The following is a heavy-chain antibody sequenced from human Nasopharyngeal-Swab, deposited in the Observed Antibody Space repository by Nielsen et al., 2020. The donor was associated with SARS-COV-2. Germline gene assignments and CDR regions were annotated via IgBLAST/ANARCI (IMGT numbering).Heavy chain of an antibody. J-gene: IGHJ6*03. CDR2: IIPIFGTA. Sequence: SVKVSCKASGSSFISYYMHWVRQAPGQGLEWMGGIIPIFGTANYAQKFQGRVTITADESTSTAYMELSSLRSEDTAVYYCARSTTASYYYYYMDVWGKGTTVTVSS. D-gene: IGHD4-17*01. V-gene: IGHV1-69*13. CDR1: GSSFISYY. CDR3: ARSTTASYYYYYMDV.